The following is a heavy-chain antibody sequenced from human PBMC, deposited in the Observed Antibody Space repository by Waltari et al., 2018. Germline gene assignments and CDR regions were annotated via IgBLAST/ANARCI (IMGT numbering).Heavy chain of an antibody. CDR2: VSAYNCNT. V-gene: IGHV1-18*01. CDR3: ASRRDGYNWEPFDI. Sequence: QVQLVQSGAEVKKPGASVKVSCKASGYNFTRYGISGVRQATGQGLEWMGWVSAYNCNTNVARKIEGRGTLTTDTSTSTAYMELRSLRSDDTAVYYCASRRDGYNWEPFDIWGQGTMVTVSS. CDR1: GYNFTRYG. J-gene: IGHJ3*02. D-gene: IGHD5-12*01.